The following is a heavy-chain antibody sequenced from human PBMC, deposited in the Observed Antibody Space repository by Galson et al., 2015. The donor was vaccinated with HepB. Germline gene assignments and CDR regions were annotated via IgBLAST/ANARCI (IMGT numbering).Heavy chain of an antibody. V-gene: IGHV1-24*01. CDR3: ARQGDWGDAFDV. CDR2: FDPDDGET. Sequence: GLEWMGGFDPDDGETIYAQKFQGRFTMTEDTSTDTAYMELNSLRYEDTALYYCARQGDWGDAFDVWGQGTLVIVSS. J-gene: IGHJ3*01. D-gene: IGHD3/OR15-3a*01.